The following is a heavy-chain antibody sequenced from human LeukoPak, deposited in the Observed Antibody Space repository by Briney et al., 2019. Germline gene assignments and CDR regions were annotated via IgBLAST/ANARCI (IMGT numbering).Heavy chain of an antibody. J-gene: IGHJ5*02. V-gene: IGHV3-21*01. CDR2: ISSSSSYI. CDR1: GFTFSSYS. D-gene: IGHD4-17*01. CDR3: ARADYGEP. Sequence: SGGSLRLSCAASGFTFSSYSRKWVRQAPGKGLEGVSSISSSSSYIYYADSVKGRFTISRDNAKSSLYLQMNSLRAEDTAVYYCARADYGEPWGQGTLVTVSS.